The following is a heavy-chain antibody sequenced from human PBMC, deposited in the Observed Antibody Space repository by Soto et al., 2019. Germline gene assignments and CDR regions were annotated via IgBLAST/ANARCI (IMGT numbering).Heavy chain of an antibody. D-gene: IGHD1-26*01. Sequence: EVQLVESGGGLVQPGGSLRLSCAASGYPFSRHWIHWVRQAPGQGPVGVSRISPDGTVTDYADFVEGRFTISRDNPQNTLYLQMSSLRAEDTAVYYCARPRSMSSSGFDIWGQGTMVIVSS. V-gene: IGHV3-74*01. CDR1: GYPFSRHW. J-gene: IGHJ3*02. CDR3: ARPRSMSSSGFDI. CDR2: ISPDGTVT.